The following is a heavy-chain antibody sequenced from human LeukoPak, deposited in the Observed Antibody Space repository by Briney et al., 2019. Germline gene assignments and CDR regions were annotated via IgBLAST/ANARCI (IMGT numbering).Heavy chain of an antibody. CDR3: AGGYCGDSCFFDY. Sequence: GESLKISCKGSGYIFTNFWIGWVRQMPGKGLEWMGVIQPDDSDSRYSPSFQGRFTMSADKSINTIYLQWSSLKASDTAMYYCAGGYCGDSCFFDYWGQGTLVTVSS. J-gene: IGHJ4*02. CDR2: IQPDDSDS. V-gene: IGHV5-51*06. CDR1: GYIFTNFW. D-gene: IGHD2-21*01.